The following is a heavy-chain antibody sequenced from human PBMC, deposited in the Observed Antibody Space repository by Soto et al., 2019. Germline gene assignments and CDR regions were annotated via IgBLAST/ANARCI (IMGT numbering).Heavy chain of an antibody. D-gene: IGHD3-10*01. CDR3: ARVMGLALTMVVRGVIDV. CDR1: GDSISSGGNS. Sequence: SETLSLTCAVSGDSISSGGNSWSWIRQPPGKGLEWIGYIYNSGSAYYNPSLKSRVAILVDRSKNQFSLNLSSVTAADTAVYYCARVMGLALTMVVRGVIDVWGQGTTVT. CDR2: IYNSGSA. J-gene: IGHJ6*02. V-gene: IGHV4-30-2*01.